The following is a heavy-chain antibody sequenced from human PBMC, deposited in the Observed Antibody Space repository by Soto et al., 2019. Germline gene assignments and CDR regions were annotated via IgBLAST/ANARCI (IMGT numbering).Heavy chain of an antibody. V-gene: IGHV1-69*01. J-gene: IGHJ6*02. CDR1: GGTFSSYA. CDR2: IIPIFGTA. Sequence: QVQLVQSGAEVKKPGSSAKVSCKASGGTFSSYAISWVRQAPGQGLEWMGGIIPIFGTANYAQKFQGRVTITADESTSTAYMELSSLRSEDTAVYYCARGLGAAPQYYYYYYGMDVWGQGTTVTVSS. CDR3: ARGLGAAPQYYYYYYGMDV. D-gene: IGHD2-15*01.